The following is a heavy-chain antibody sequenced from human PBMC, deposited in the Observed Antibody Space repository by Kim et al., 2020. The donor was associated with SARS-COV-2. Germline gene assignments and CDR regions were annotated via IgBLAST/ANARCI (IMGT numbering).Heavy chain of an antibody. J-gene: IGHJ6*02. Sequence: ASVKVSCKASGYVFMSYGLSWVRQAHGQGLEWMGWVNIHNGNTNYAQKFQGRVTMTTDTSTGTAYMELRNLRSDDTAVYYCAREAVTIVVERGEYYYYGIDAWGQGTTVTVSS. CDR3: AREAVTIVVERGEYYYYGIDA. CDR2: VNIHNGNT. D-gene: IGHD3-22*01. V-gene: IGHV1-18*01. CDR1: GYVFMSYG.